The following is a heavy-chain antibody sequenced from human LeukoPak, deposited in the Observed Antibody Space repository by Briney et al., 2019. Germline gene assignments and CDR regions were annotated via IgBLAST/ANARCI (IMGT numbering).Heavy chain of an antibody. Sequence: PGGSLRLSCAASGCTFSSYAMSWVRQAPGKGLEWVSAISGSGGSTYYADSVKGRFTISRDNSKNTLYLQMNSLRAEDTAVYYCAKYLTLIAVAVIDSGFDYWGQGTLVTVSS. CDR1: GCTFSSYA. CDR2: ISGSGGST. J-gene: IGHJ4*02. CDR3: AKYLTLIAVAVIDSGFDY. D-gene: IGHD6-19*01. V-gene: IGHV3-23*01.